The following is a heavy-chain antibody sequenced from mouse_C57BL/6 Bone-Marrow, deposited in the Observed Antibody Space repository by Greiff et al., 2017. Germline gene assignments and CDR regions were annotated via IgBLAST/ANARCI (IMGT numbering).Heavy chain of an antibody. J-gene: IGHJ4*01. CDR2: IWWDDDK. CDR3: ARIYYYGSSLYYYAMDY. CDR1: GFSLSTFGMG. D-gene: IGHD1-1*01. Sequence: QVTLKESGPGILQPSQTLSLTCSFSGFSLSTFGMGVGWIRQPPGKGLEWLAHIWWDDDKYYNPALNSRLTISKNTSKNQVFLKIANVDTAYTATYYCARIYYYGSSLYYYAMDYWGQGTSVTVSS. V-gene: IGHV8-8*01.